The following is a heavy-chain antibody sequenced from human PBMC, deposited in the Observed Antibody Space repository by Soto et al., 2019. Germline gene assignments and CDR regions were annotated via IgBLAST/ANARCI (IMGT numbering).Heavy chain of an antibody. CDR3: AIDGDSSGYYPHYYGMDV. D-gene: IGHD3-22*01. CDR2: ISSSGSTI. V-gene: IGHV3-11*01. CDR1: GFTFSDYY. J-gene: IGHJ6*02. Sequence: KTGGSLRLSCAASGFTFSDYYMSWIRQAPGKGLEWVSYISSSGSTIYYADSVKGRFTISRDNAKNSLYLQMNSLRAEDTAVYYCAIDGDSSGYYPHYYGMDVWGQGTTVTVSS.